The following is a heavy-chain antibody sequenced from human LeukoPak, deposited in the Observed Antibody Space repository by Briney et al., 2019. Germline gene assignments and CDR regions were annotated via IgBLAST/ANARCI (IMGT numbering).Heavy chain of an antibody. Sequence: GGSLRLSCAASGFTLTSYGMHWVRQSPGKGLVWVSHINHDGSLRNYADSVKGRFTISRDIAKNTLYLQMNSLGADDTAMYYCTTDVFSLGDSWGQGTLVTVSS. J-gene: IGHJ4*02. CDR3: TTDVFSLGDS. CDR1: GFTLTSYG. CDR2: INHDGSLR. D-gene: IGHD2/OR15-2a*01. V-gene: IGHV3-74*01.